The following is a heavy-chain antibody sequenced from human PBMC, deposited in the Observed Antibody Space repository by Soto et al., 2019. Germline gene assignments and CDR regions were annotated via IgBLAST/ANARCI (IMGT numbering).Heavy chain of an antibody. Sequence: GGSLRLSCAASGFTFSSYGMHWVRQAPGKGLEWVAVISYDGSNKYYADSVKGRFTISRDNSKNTLYLQMNSLRAEDTAVYYCAKDITGSSGWYSMDVWGQGTTVTVSS. J-gene: IGHJ6*02. CDR1: GFTFSSYG. CDR2: ISYDGSNK. V-gene: IGHV3-30*18. D-gene: IGHD6-19*01. CDR3: AKDITGSSGWYSMDV.